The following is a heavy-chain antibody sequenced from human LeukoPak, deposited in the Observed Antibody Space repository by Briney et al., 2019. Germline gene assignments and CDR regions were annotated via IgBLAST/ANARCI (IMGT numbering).Heavy chain of an antibody. D-gene: IGHD3-22*01. J-gene: IGHJ4*02. CDR2: INPNSGGT. CDR3: ARKERGDTYYYDSSGHADH. V-gene: IGHV1-2*02. CDR1: GYTFTGYY. Sequence: GASVKVSCKACGYTFTGYYMHWVRQAPGQGLEWMGWINPNSGGTNYAQKFQGRVTMTRDTSISTAYMELSRLRSDDTAVYYCARKERGDTYYYDSSGHADHWGQGTLVTVSS.